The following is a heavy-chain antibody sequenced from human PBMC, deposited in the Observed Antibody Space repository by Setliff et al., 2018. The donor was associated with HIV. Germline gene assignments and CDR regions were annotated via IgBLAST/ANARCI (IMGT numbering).Heavy chain of an antibody. Sequence: LSLTCTVSGGSISSGSYYWSWIRQPAGKGLEWIGRIYTSGSTNYNPSLKSRVTISVDTSKNQFSLKLSSVTAADTAVYYCAREPRLWFGADYWGQGTLVTVSS. J-gene: IGHJ4*02. V-gene: IGHV4-61*02. CDR3: AREPRLWFGADY. CDR2: IYTSGST. CDR1: GGSISSGSYY. D-gene: IGHD3-10*01.